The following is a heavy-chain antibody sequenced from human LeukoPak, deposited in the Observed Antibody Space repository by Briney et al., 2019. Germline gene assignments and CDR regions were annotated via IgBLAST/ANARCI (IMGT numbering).Heavy chain of an antibody. Sequence: GGSLRLSCAASGFTFSSYSMSWVRQAPGKGLEWVSSISSSSSYIYYADSVKGRFTISRDNAKNSLYLQMNSLRAEDTAVYYCARDESAYCGGDCYFPGAFDIWGQGTMVTVSS. J-gene: IGHJ3*02. CDR3: ARDESAYCGGDCYFPGAFDI. CDR1: GFTFSSYS. D-gene: IGHD2-21*02. CDR2: ISSSSSYI. V-gene: IGHV3-21*01.